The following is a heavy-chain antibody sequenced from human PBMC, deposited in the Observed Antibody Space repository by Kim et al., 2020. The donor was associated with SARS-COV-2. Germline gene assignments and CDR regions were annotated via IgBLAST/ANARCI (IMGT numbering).Heavy chain of an antibody. D-gene: IGHD3-10*01. J-gene: IGHJ6*02. CDR1: GGSFSGDY. Sequence: SETLSLTCAVYGGSFSGDYWSWVRQPPGKGLEWIGEINDSGSTNYNPSLKSRVTISLDSSKNQFSLRLTSVTAADTAVYYCASVNITMIRGVIKNSYYYVMDVWGQGTTVTVSS. CDR3: ASVNITMIRGVIKNSYYYVMDV. V-gene: IGHV4-34*01. CDR2: INDSGST.